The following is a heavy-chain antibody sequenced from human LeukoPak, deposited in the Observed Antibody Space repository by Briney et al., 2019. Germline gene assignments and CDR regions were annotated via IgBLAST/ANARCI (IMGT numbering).Heavy chain of an antibody. CDR1: GFTFSDYY. CDR3: AREVGLYYYYYMDV. Sequence: GGSLRLSCAASGFTFSDYYMSWIRQAPGKGLEWVSYISSSSSTIYYADSVKGRFTISRDNAKNSLYLQMNSLRAEDTAVYYCAREVGLYYYYYMDVWGKGTTVTVSS. J-gene: IGHJ6*03. CDR2: ISSSSSTI. V-gene: IGHV3-11*01.